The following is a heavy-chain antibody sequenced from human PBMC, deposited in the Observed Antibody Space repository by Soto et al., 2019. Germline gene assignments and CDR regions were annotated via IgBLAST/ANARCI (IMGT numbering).Heavy chain of an antibody. Sequence: SLRLSCAASGFTFSNYWMSWVRQAPGKGLEWVASIKQDGSEKYYVDSVKGRFTISRDNAKNSLYLQMNSLRAEDTAVYYCARDRYCSGGRCWSNFDYWGQGTLVTVSS. D-gene: IGHD2-15*01. V-gene: IGHV3-7*01. CDR2: IKQDGSEK. CDR1: GFTFSNYW. J-gene: IGHJ4*02. CDR3: ARDRYCSGGRCWSNFDY.